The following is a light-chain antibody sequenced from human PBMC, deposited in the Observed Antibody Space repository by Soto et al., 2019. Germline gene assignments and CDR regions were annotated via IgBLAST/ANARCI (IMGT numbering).Light chain of an antibody. Sequence: EIVLTQSPGTLSLSPGERATLSCRASQSVSSSYLAWYQQKPGQAPRLLIYGASSRATGIPDRFSGSGSGTDFNLTISRLEPEDFAVYYCQQYGGSLITFGQGTRLEIK. CDR1: QSVSSSY. J-gene: IGKJ5*01. CDR2: GAS. V-gene: IGKV3-20*01. CDR3: QQYGGSLIT.